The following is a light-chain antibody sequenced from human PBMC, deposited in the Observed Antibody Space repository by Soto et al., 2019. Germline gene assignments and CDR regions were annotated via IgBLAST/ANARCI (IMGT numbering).Light chain of an antibody. J-gene: IGLJ2*01. V-gene: IGLV2-14*01. Sequence: QSALTQPASVSGSPGQSITISCTGTSSDVGGYNYVSWYQQHPGKAPKLMIYEVSNRPSGVSNRFSGSKSGNTASLTISGLXAXXXXXXYXSSYTSSSTLGVVFGGGTKLTVL. CDR2: EVS. CDR1: SSDVGGYNY. CDR3: SSYTSSSTLGVV.